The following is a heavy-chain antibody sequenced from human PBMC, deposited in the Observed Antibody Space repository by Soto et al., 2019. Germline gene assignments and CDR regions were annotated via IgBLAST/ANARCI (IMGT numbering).Heavy chain of an antibody. D-gene: IGHD3-22*01. J-gene: IGHJ4*02. V-gene: IGHV3-30*18. CDR3: AKDLDITMIVVALDY. Sequence: GGSLRLSWASSGFTFSSYGMHWVRQAPGKGLEWVAVISYDGSNKYYADSVKGRFTISRDNSKNTLYLQMNSLRAEDTAVYYCAKDLDITMIVVALDYWGQGTLVTVSS. CDR1: GFTFSSYG. CDR2: ISYDGSNK.